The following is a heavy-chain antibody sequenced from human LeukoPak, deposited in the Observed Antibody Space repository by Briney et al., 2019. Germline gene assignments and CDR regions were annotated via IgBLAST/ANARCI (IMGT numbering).Heavy chain of an antibody. CDR3: ASLAYCGGDCYPFDAFDI. CDR1: GGSISPYS. CDR2: IYTSGST. D-gene: IGHD2-21*02. Sequence: SETLSLTCTVSGGSISPYSWDWIRQPAGKGLEWIGRIYTSGSTNYNPSLKSRVTMSVDTSKNQFSLKLSSVTAADTAVYYCASLAYCGGDCYPFDAFDIWGQGTMVTVSS. V-gene: IGHV4-4*07. J-gene: IGHJ3*02.